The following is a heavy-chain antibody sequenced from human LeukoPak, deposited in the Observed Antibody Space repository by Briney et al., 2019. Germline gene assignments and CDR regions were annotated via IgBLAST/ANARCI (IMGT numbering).Heavy chain of an antibody. CDR2: ISYDGSNK. Sequence: GRSLRLSRAASGFTFSSYAMHWVRQAPGKGLEWVAVISYDGSNKYYADSVKGRFTISRDNSKNTLYLQMNSLRAEDTAVYYCARDTYRSSWYSSSQNWFDPWGQGTLVTVSS. D-gene: IGHD6-13*01. J-gene: IGHJ5*02. CDR1: GFTFSSYA. CDR3: ARDTYRSSWYSSSQNWFDP. V-gene: IGHV3-30*04.